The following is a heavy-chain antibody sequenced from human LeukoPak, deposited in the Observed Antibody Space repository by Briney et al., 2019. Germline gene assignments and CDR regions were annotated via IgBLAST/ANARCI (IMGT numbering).Heavy chain of an antibody. CDR3: ARDTLTYYDFWSGYYDAGVDWFDP. D-gene: IGHD3-3*01. CDR1: GFTFSSYS. J-gene: IGHJ5*02. Sequence: GGSLRLSCAASGFTFSSYSMTWVRQAPGKGLEWVSSISSSSYIYYADSVKGRFTISRDNAKNSLYLQMNSLRAEDTAVYYCARDTLTYYDFWSGYYDAGVDWFDPWGQGTLVTVSS. CDR2: ISSSSYI. V-gene: IGHV3-21*01.